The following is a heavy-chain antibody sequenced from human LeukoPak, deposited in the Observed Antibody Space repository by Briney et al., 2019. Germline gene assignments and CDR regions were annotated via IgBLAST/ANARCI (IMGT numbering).Heavy chain of an antibody. Sequence: GSLRLSCAASGFTFSSYAMHWVRQAPGKGLEWVAVISYDVGKKYYADSVKGRFTISRDNSKNTLYLQMNSLRAEDTAVYYCAKDDYYDTSGYRDWGQGTLVTVSS. D-gene: IGHD3-22*01. CDR3: AKDDYYDTSGYRD. V-gene: IGHV3-30*04. J-gene: IGHJ4*02. CDR1: GFTFSSYA. CDR2: ISYDVGKK.